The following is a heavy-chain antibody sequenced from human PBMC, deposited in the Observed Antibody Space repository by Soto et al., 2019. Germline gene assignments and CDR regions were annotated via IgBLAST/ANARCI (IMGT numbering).Heavy chain of an antibody. CDR2: IYHSGST. Sequence: PSETLSLTCAVSGGSISSGGYSWSWIRQPPGKGLEWIGYIYHSGSTYYNPSLKSRVTISVDRSKNQFSLKLSSVTAADTAVYYCARGLGYCSGGSCYSTNNWFDPWGQGTLSPSPQ. CDR3: ARGLGYCSGGSCYSTNNWFDP. D-gene: IGHD2-15*01. CDR1: GGSISSGGYS. J-gene: IGHJ5*02. V-gene: IGHV4-30-2*01.